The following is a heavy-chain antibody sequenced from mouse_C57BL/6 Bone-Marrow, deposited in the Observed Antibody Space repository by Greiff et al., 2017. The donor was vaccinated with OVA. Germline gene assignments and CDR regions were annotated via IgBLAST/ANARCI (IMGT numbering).Heavy chain of an antibody. Sequence: QVQLKESGAELVRPGTSVKVSCKASGYAFTNYLIEWVKQRPGQGLEWIGVINPGSGGTNYNEKFKGKATLTADKSSSTAYMQLSSLTSEDSAVYFCARGDTTVVATDYFDYWGQGTTLTVSS. CDR2: INPGSGGT. J-gene: IGHJ2*01. D-gene: IGHD1-1*01. V-gene: IGHV1-54*01. CDR1: GYAFTNYL. CDR3: ARGDTTVVATDYFDY.